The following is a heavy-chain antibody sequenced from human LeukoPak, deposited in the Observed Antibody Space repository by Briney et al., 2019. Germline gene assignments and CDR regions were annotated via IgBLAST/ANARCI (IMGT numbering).Heavy chain of an antibody. CDR2: IYYSGST. CDR1: GGSFSGYY. Sequence: PSETLSLTCAVYGGSFSGYYWSWIRQPPGKGQEWIGSIYYSGSTYYNLSLKSRVTISVDASKNQFSLKLSSVTAADTAVYYCATHHYYDSSGYSYAFDIWGQGTMVTVSS. J-gene: IGHJ3*02. V-gene: IGHV4-34*01. D-gene: IGHD3-22*01. CDR3: ATHHYYDSSGYSYAFDI.